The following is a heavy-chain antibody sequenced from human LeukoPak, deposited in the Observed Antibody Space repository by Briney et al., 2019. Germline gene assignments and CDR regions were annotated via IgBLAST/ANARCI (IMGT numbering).Heavy chain of an antibody. CDR3: AGDPNRSYFDH. D-gene: IGHD1-14*01. Sequence: GGSLRLSCSASGFIFNTLSLHWVRQAPGKGLEWLALISSDGSNENFADSVKGRFTISRDNSKNTLYLQMNSLRSEDTAIYYCAGDPNRSYFDHWGQGTLVTVSS. J-gene: IGHJ4*02. CDR1: GFIFNTLS. CDR2: ISSDGSNE. V-gene: IGHV3-30*01.